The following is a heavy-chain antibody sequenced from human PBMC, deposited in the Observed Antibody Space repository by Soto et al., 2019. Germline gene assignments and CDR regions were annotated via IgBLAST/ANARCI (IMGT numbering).Heavy chain of an antibody. CDR3: AREDLGYYYDSSGYYSPPHDAFDI. Sequence: ASVKVSCKASGYTFTGYYMHWVRQAPGQGLEWMGWINPNSGGTNYAQKFQGRVTMTRDTSISTAYMELSRLRSDDTAVYYCAREDLGYYYDSSGYYSPPHDAFDIWRQGTMVTVSS. V-gene: IGHV1-2*02. D-gene: IGHD3-22*01. CDR1: GYTFTGYY. CDR2: INPNSGGT. J-gene: IGHJ3*02.